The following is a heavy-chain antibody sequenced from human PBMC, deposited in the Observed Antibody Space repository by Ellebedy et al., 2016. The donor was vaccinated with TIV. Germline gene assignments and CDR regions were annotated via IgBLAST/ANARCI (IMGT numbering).Heavy chain of an antibody. Sequence: GGSLRLSXAASGFTFSSYAMSWVRQAPGKGLDWVSTISVSGGSTYYADSGKGRFTISRDNSKNTLYLQMNSLRAEDTAGYYCAKEPGSGSSLLNWFDPWGQGTLVTVPS. V-gene: IGHV3-23*01. D-gene: IGHD3-10*01. CDR3: AKEPGSGSSLLNWFDP. CDR2: ISVSGGST. J-gene: IGHJ5*02. CDR1: GFTFSSYA.